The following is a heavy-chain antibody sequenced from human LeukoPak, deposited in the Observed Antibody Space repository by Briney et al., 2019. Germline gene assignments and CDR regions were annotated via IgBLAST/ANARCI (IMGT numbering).Heavy chain of an antibody. V-gene: IGHV4-34*01. D-gene: IGHD5-18*01. Sequence: PGGSLRLSCVLSGLTFSDAWMSWVRQPPGKGLEWIGEIHPSGSTNYSPSLKSRVTISLDASKNQFSLKLSSVAAADTAVYFCARVGYSYVINDWSRTGLGAYPTKYYYHMDVWDKGTTVTVSS. J-gene: IGHJ6*03. CDR1: GLTFSDAW. CDR3: ARVGYSYVINDWSRTGLGAYPTKYYYHMDV. CDR2: IHPSGST.